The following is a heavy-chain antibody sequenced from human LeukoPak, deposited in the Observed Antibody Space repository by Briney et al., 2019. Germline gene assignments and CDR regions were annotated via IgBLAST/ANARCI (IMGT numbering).Heavy chain of an antibody. Sequence: GGSLRLSCAASGFTFSSYSMNWVRQALGKGLEWVSSISSSSSYIYYADSVKGRFTISRDNAKNSLYLQMNSLRAEDTAVYYCARDHCSSTSCSNPWGQGTLVTVSS. J-gene: IGHJ5*02. CDR3: ARDHCSSTSCSNP. V-gene: IGHV3-21*01. CDR1: GFTFSSYS. CDR2: ISSSSSYI. D-gene: IGHD2-2*01.